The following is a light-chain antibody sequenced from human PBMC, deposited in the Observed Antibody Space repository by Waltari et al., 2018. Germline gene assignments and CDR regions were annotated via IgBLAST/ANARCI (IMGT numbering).Light chain of an antibody. CDR3: CSYAGNSMI. CDR1: SSDIDASMY. J-gene: IGLJ2*01. Sequence: QSALTQPRPVSGSPGQSFTISCSGTSSDIDASMYVPWYQQHPGKAPRLIISDIKKRPAGVPDRCSGSKSGNTASLTISGLQPDDGADYFCCSYAGNSMIFGGGTMLTVL. CDR2: DIK. V-gene: IGLV2-11*01.